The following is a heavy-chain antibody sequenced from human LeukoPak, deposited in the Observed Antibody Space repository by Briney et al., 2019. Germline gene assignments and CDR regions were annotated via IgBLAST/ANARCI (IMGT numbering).Heavy chain of an antibody. CDR3: ARGGAAADYSDC. V-gene: IGHV1-69*01. Sequence: SVKVSCKASGGTFSSYAISWVRQAPGQGLEWMGGIIPIFGTANYAQKFQGRVTITADESTSTAYMELSSLRSEDTAVYYCARGGAAADYSDCWGQGTLVTVSS. J-gene: IGHJ4*02. CDR2: IIPIFGTA. D-gene: IGHD6-13*01. CDR1: GGTFSSYA.